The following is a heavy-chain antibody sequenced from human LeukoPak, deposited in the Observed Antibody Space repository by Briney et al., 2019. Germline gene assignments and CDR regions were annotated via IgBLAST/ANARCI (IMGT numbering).Heavy chain of an antibody. V-gene: IGHV4-4*02. CDR1: GGSTSGNNW. J-gene: IGHJ4*02. Sequence: SGTLSLTCAVSGGSTSGNNWWSWVRQPPGKGLEWIGEIFHSGSTNYNPSLKSRVTISVDKSKNQFSLKLNSVTAADTAVYYCARAEPRGSIWYPYWGQGTLVTVSS. D-gene: IGHD6-13*01. CDR3: ARAEPRGSIWYPY. CDR2: IFHSGST.